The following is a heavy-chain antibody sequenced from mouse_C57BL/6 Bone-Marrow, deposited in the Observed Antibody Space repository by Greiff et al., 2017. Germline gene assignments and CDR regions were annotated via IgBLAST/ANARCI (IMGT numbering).Heavy chain of an antibody. V-gene: IGHV1-69*01. CDR1: GYTFTSSR. Sequence: QVQLQQPGAELVMPGASVKLSCKASGYTFTSSRMHWVKQRPGQGLEWIGEIDPSDSYTNYHQKFKGKSTLTVDKSSRQAYMQLSSLTSEDSTVNYCARRHSPYAMDDGGQGTSLTVAS. CDR2: IDPSDSYT. CDR3: ARRHSPYAMDD. J-gene: IGHJ4*01. D-gene: IGHD3-1*01.